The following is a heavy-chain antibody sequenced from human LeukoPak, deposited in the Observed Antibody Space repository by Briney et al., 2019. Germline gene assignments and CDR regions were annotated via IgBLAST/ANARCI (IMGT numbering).Heavy chain of an antibody. V-gene: IGHV4-59*11. Sequence: SETLSLTCTVSGGSMTTHHWNWIRQTPGKGLEGIGYVFDSGRTKESPSLKSRVTLSADTSKNQLSLRLSSVTAADTAVYYCTTIKRGNIFGYFDFWGQGTLVTVSS. CDR3: TTIKRGNIFGYFDF. CDR2: VFDSGRT. J-gene: IGHJ4*02. D-gene: IGHD5-18*01. CDR1: GGSMTTHH.